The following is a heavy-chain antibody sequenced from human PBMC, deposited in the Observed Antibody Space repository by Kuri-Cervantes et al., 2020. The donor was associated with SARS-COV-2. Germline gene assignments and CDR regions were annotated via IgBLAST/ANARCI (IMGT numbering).Heavy chain of an antibody. CDR3: ARDSGLAAACLFDY. V-gene: IGHV1-8*03. CDR1: AYTFTSYD. Sequence: ASVQDTCKASAYTFTSYDINWVRQATGQGLEWMGWMNPNSGNAGYAQKFQGRVTITRNTSISTAYMELSSLRSEQTAVYYFARDSGLAAACLFDYWGQGTLVTVSS. CDR2: MNPNSGNA. J-gene: IGHJ4*02. D-gene: IGHD6-13*01.